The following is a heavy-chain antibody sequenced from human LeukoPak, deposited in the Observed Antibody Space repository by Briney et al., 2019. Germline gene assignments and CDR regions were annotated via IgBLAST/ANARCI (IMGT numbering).Heavy chain of an antibody. D-gene: IGHD6-13*01. CDR2: INPNGGGT. CDR1: GYAFTGYY. CDR3: ARDEASIIAAADL. V-gene: IGHV1-2*06. J-gene: IGHJ5*02. Sequence: ASVKVSCKASGYAFTGYYMHWVRQAPGQGLEWMGRINPNGGGTNYAQKFQGRVTMTRDTSISTAYMELSRLRSDDTAVYYCARDEASIIAAADLWGQGTLVTVSS.